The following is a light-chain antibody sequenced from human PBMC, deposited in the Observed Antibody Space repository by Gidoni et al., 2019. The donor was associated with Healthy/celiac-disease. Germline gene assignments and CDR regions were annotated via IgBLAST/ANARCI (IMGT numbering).Light chain of an antibody. V-gene: IGKV3-20*01. Sequence: DIVLPQSPGTLPLSPGERATLSCRASQSVSSSYLAWYQQKPGQAPRLLIYGASSRATGIPDRFSGSGSGTDFTLTISRLEPEDFAVYYCQQYGSSLITFGQGTRLEIK. CDR1: QSVSSSY. CDR3: QQYGSSLIT. CDR2: GAS. J-gene: IGKJ5*01.